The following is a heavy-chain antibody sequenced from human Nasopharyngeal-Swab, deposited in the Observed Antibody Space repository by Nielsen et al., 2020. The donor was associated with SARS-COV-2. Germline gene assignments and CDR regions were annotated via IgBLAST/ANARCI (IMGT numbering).Heavy chain of an antibody. V-gene: IGHV4-34*01. CDR3: ARGPAAGNHSYWFDP. Sequence: SETLSLTCAVYGGSFSGYYWSWIRQPPGKGLEWIGEINHSGSTNYNPSLKSRVTISVDTSKNQFSLKLSSVTAADTAVYYCARGPAAGNHSYWFDPWGQGTLVTVS. D-gene: IGHD6-13*01. CDR2: INHSGST. CDR1: GGSFSGYY. J-gene: IGHJ5*02.